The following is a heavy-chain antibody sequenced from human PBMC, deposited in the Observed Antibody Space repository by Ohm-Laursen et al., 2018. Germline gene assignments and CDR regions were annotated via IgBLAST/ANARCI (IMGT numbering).Heavy chain of an antibody. CDR3: ANHRSATWVHKRFDY. D-gene: IGHD5-24*01. V-gene: IGHV3-21*04. Sequence: SLRLSCSAAGFIFSTYTMNWVRQAPGKGLEWVSSISSSSSYIYYADSVKGRFTISRDNAKNSLYLQMNSLRSEDTAVYYCANHRSATWVHKRFDYWGQGTLVTVSS. J-gene: IGHJ4*02. CDR1: GFIFSTYT. CDR2: ISSSSSYI.